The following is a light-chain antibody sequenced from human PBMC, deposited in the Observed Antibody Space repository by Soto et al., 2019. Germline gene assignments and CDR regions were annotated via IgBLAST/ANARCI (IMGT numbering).Light chain of an antibody. Sequence: ETVLRQSPGTLSLSPGDRATLSCRASQTVGTNAVVWFQQKPGQAPRLVMYQTSARATGIPDRFSGSGSGTDFTLTISSLEPEDFAVYYCQHRINWPLSFGGGTKVEIK. CDR3: QHRINWPLS. CDR1: QTVGTNA. CDR2: QTS. V-gene: IGKV3D-20*02. J-gene: IGKJ4*01.